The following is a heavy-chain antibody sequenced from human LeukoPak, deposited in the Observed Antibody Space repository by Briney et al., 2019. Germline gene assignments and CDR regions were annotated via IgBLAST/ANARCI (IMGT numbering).Heavy chain of an antibody. CDR1: GITLSNYG. Sequence: PGGSLRLSCVVSGITLSNYGMSWVRQAPGKGLEWVAGISDSGGTTNYADSVKGRFTVSRDNPKNTLYLQMNSLRAEDAAVYFCAKRGVVIRVILVGFHKQAYYFESWGQGVLVTVSS. J-gene: IGHJ4*02. D-gene: IGHD3-22*01. CDR3: AKRGVVIRVILVGFHKQAYYFES. V-gene: IGHV3-23*01. CDR2: ISDSGGTT.